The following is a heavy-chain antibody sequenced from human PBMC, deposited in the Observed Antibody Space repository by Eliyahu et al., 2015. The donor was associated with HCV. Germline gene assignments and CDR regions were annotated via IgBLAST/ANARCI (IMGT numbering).Heavy chain of an antibody. CDR2: INHSGST. Sequence: QVQLQQWGAGLLKPSETLXLXCAVYXGSFSGYYWXWIRQPPGKGLEWIXEINHSGSTSYNPSLKXRVTISVDTSKNQFSLKLSSVTAADTAVYYCAREVDGDYGLDYWGQGTLVTVSS. J-gene: IGHJ4*02. CDR1: XGSFSGYY. D-gene: IGHD4-17*01. CDR3: AREVDGDYGLDY. V-gene: IGHV4-34*01.